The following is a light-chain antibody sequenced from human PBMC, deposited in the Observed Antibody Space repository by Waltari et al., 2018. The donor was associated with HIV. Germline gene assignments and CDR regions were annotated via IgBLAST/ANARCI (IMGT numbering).Light chain of an antibody. CDR1: MAISNN. CDR2: GAS. Sequence: DIQKSQPHSSLSASVGDRVTLPCPASMAISNNLAWYQQKPGKVPKLLIYGASTLQSGVPSRFSGSGSGTDFTLTISSLQPDDVATYYCQNYNSAPPTFGQGTRLDIK. CDR3: QNYNSAPPT. V-gene: IGKV1-27*01. J-gene: IGKJ5*01.